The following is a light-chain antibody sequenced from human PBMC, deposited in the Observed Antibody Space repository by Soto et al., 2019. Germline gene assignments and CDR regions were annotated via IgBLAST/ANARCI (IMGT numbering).Light chain of an antibody. J-gene: IGKJ5*01. CDR3: QQSHTIPIA. Sequence: IQLTQSPSSLYVSVGDRVTITCVARQSISNYLKWYRQKPGQAPRLLTYGASNSQSGVPSRFSGSGSGTDFTLTISSLQPEDIATYYCQQSHTIPIAFGPGTRLEIK. CDR2: GAS. V-gene: IGKV1-39*01. CDR1: QSISNY.